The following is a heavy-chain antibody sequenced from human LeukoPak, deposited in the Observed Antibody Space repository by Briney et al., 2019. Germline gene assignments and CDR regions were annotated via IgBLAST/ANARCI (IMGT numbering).Heavy chain of an antibody. CDR1: GYIFTTSW. CDR3: AAASSSTSAGYFQA. Sequence: GESLKISCEGSGYIFTTSWIGWVRRLPGKGLEWMGAIYPGDSETTYSPSFQGQVTISVDKSIITAYLQWSSLKASDSAIYYCAAASSSTSAGYFQAWGQGTLVTVSS. J-gene: IGHJ1*01. CDR2: IYPGDSET. V-gene: IGHV5-51*01. D-gene: IGHD2-2*01.